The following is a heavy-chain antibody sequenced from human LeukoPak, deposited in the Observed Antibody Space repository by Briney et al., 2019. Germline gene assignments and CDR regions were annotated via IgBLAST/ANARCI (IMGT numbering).Heavy chain of an antibody. Sequence: PGWSLRLSCAASGFTFSSYGMRWVRQAPGQGLEWVAFIRYVGSKTYYADSVKGRFTISRDNSKSTVYLQMNSLRAEDTAVYYCAKGPFGVVTVLFDYWGQGTLVTVSS. D-gene: IGHD3-3*01. J-gene: IGHJ4*02. CDR3: AKGPFGVVTVLFDY. CDR1: GFTFSSYG. V-gene: IGHV3-30*02. CDR2: IRYVGSKT.